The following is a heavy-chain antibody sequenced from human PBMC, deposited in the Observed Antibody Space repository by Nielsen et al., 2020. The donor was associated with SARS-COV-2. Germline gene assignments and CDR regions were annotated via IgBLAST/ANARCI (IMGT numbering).Heavy chain of an antibody. CDR3: ARKGFRSGSTILFDY. CDR2: IIPILGIA. D-gene: IGHD1-26*01. Sequence: SVKVSCKASGGTFSSYAISWVRQAPGQGLEWMGRIIPILGIANYAQKFQGRVTITADKSTSTAYMEPSSLRSEDTAVYYCARKGFRSGSTILFDYWGQGTLVTVSS. V-gene: IGHV1-69*04. CDR1: GGTFSSYA. J-gene: IGHJ4*02.